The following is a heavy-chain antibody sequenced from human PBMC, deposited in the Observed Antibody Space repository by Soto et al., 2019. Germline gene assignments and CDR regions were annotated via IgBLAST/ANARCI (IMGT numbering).Heavy chain of an antibody. J-gene: IGHJ4*02. Sequence: ASVKVSCKASGYTFTGYYMHWVRQAPGQGLEWMGWINPNSGGTNYAQKFQGWVTMTRDTSISTAYMELSRLRSDDTAVYYCAREAPPNYDFWSGPSGLNFDYWSQGTLVTAPQ. CDR2: INPNSGGT. V-gene: IGHV1-2*04. D-gene: IGHD3-3*01. CDR1: GYTFTGYY. CDR3: AREAPPNYDFWSGPSGLNFDY.